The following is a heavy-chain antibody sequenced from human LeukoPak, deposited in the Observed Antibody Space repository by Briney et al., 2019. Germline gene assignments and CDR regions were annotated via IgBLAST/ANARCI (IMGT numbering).Heavy chain of an antibody. CDR1: GGSISSYY. CDR3: ARGVESGYYYYYMDV. V-gene: IGHV4-39*01. Sequence: ASETLSLTCTVSGGSISSYYWGWIRQPPGKGLEWIGSIYYSGSTYYNPSLKSRVTISVDTSKNQFSLKLSSVTAADTAVYYCARGVESGYYYYYMDVWGKGTTVTISS. J-gene: IGHJ6*03. CDR2: IYYSGST. D-gene: IGHD3-3*01.